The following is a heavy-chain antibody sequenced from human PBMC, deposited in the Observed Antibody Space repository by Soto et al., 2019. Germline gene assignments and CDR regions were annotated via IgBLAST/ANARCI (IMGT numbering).Heavy chain of an antibody. CDR2: ISFDGGYK. CDR3: AKEAERSESGGYYPTSPGLDS. V-gene: IGHV3-30*18. Sequence: QVQLVESGGGVVQPGRSLRVSCAASQFTFSSYGMHWVRQAPGKGLEWVAVISFDGGYKFYAESVKGRFTISRDNSKNTMFLQMNSLRVEDTAVYPCAKEAERSESGGYYPTSPGLDSWGQGTLVTVSS. J-gene: IGHJ4*02. CDR1: QFTFSSYG. D-gene: IGHD3-22*01.